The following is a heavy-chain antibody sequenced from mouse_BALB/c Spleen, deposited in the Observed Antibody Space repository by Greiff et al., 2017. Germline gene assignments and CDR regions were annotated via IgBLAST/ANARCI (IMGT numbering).Heavy chain of an antibody. J-gene: IGHJ1*01. Sequence: DVKLQESGGGLVKPGGSLKLSCAASGFTFSSYAMSWVRQTPEKRLEWVASISSGGSTYYPDSVKGRFTISRDNARNILYLQMSSLRSEDTAMYYCASCITTVVARWYFDVWGAGTTVTVSS. CDR1: GFTFSSYA. D-gene: IGHD1-1*01. V-gene: IGHV5-6-5*01. CDR2: ISSGGST. CDR3: ASCITTVVARWYFDV.